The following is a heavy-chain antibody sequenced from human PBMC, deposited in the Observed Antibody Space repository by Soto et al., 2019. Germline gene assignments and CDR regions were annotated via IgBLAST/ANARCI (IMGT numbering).Heavy chain of an antibody. J-gene: IGHJ4*02. CDR2: IYYSGST. CDR3: ARPSLADYYGSGSYYTAPFDY. CDR1: GGSISSSSYY. Sequence: SETLSVTCTVSGGSISSSSYYWGWIRRPPGKGLEWIGSIYYSGSTYYNPSLKSRVTISVDTSKNQFSLKLSSVTAADTAVYYCARPSLADYYGSGSYYTAPFDYWGQGTLVTVSS. V-gene: IGHV4-39*01. D-gene: IGHD3-10*01.